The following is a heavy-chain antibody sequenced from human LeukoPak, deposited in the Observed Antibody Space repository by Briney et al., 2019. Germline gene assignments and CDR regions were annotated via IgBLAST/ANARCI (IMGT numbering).Heavy chain of an antibody. V-gene: IGHV5-51*01. CDR3: ARHHCSSTSCYPDI. D-gene: IGHD2-2*01. CDR1: GSIFTSYW. J-gene: IGHJ3*02. Sequence: GASLQISSKGSGSIFTSYWIGCVRQLPGNVLEWMGIIYPGNSDTRYSPSFQRQVTISADKSISTAYLQWRSLKASDTAMYYCARHHCSSTSCYPDIWGQGTMVTVSS. CDR2: IYPGNSDT.